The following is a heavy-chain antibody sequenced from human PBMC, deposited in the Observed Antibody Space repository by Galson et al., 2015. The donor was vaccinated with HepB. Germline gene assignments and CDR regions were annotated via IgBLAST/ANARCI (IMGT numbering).Heavy chain of an antibody. CDR3: ARDIGAMAGYFDY. CDR2: MYYSGST. CDR1: GDSIRSYY. V-gene: IGHV4-59*01. Sequence: TLSLTCTVPGDSIRSYYWGWIRQPPGKGLEWIGYMYYSGSTSYNPSLKSRVTISVDTSKNQFSLKLNSVTAADAAVYYCARDIGAMAGYFDYWGQGTLVTVSS. D-gene: IGHD5-12*01. J-gene: IGHJ4*02.